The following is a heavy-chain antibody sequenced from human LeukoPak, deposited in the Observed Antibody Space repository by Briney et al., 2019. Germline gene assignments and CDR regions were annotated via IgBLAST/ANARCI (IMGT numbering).Heavy chain of an antibody. V-gene: IGHV3-53*01. Sequence: PGGSLRLSCAASGFTVSTNYMSWVRQAPGKGLEWVSVLYSGGRTDYADSVKGRFTTSRDNSKNTLYLQMNSLRVEDTAVYYCARDSQYCSSGSCSPGASDIWGQGTMVTVSS. J-gene: IGHJ3*02. D-gene: IGHD2-15*01. CDR2: LYSGGRT. CDR1: GFTVSTNY. CDR3: ARDSQYCSSGSCSPGASDI.